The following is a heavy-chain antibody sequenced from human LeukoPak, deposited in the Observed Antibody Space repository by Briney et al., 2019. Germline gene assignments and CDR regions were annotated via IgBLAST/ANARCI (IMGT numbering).Heavy chain of an antibody. J-gene: IGHJ4*02. CDR3: ASLESLITMVRDSVSYFDY. Sequence: PSGTLSLTCTVSGGSISSSSYYWGCIRQPPGKGLEWLRSIYYSGSTYYNPSLKSRVTISVDTSKNLFSLKLSSVTAADTAVYYCASLESLITMVRDSVSYFDYWGQGTLVTVSS. CDR2: IYYSGST. CDR1: GGSISSSSYY. V-gene: IGHV4-39*01. D-gene: IGHD3-10*01.